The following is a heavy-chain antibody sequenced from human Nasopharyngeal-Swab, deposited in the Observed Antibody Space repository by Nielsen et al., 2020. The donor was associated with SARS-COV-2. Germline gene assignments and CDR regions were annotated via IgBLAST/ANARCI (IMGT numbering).Heavy chain of an antibody. D-gene: IGHD6-13*01. CDR1: GGSISSSTYY. CDR3: ATLSSSWYEYYFDY. CDR2: TYYGGST. J-gene: IGHJ4*02. V-gene: IGHV4-39*01. Sequence: SETLSLTCTVSGGSISSSTYYWAWIRQPPGKGLEWIGSTYYGGSTYYNPSLKRRVTISVDTSKNQFSLKLSSVTAADTAVYYCATLSSSWYEYYFDYWGQGTLVTVSS.